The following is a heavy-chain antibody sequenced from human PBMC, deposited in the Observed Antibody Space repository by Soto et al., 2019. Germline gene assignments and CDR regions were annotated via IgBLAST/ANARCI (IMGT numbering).Heavy chain of an antibody. V-gene: IGHV1-46*01. CDR3: ARDKGQDDFWSGYYHNYYGMDV. CDR2: INPSGGST. D-gene: IGHD3-3*01. Sequence: ASVKVSCKASGYTFTSYYMHWVRQAPGQGLEWMGIINPSGGSTSYAQKFQDRVTMTRDTSTSTVYMELSSLRSEDTAVYYCARDKGQDDFWSGYYHNYYGMDVWGQGTTVTVSS. CDR1: GYTFTSYY. J-gene: IGHJ6*02.